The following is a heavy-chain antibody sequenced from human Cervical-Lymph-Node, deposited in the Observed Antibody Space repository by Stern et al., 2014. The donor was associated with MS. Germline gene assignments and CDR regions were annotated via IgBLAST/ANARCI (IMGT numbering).Heavy chain of an antibody. CDR2: LIPLVGVA. D-gene: IGHD4-17*01. V-gene: IGHV1-69*09. Sequence: VQLEESGAEVKKPGSSVNVSCKASGGTFRGYGNTWVRQAPGQGIEWMGRLIPLVGVARYAPRFQGRVTITADKSMTTGYMELSSLTSDDTAVYYCARGDYGDYNWFDPWGLGTLVTVSS. J-gene: IGHJ5*02. CDR3: ARGDYGDYNWFDP. CDR1: GGTFRGYG.